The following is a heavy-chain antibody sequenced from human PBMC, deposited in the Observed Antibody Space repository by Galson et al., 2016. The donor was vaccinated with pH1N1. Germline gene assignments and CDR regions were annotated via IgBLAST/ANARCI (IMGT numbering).Heavy chain of an antibody. CDR1: GGSISSHY. CDR2: ISYTGRA. CDR3: ARDNTAMVRGVSYLDI. D-gene: IGHD5-18*01. V-gene: IGHV4-59*11. Sequence: SETLSLTCTVSGGSISSHYWSWIRQPPGKGLEWIGYISYTGRANYNSSLKSRVTMSVDTSKNQFSLGLSSVTAADTAVYYCARDNTAMVRGVSYLDIWGQGTLVTVSS. J-gene: IGHJ4*02.